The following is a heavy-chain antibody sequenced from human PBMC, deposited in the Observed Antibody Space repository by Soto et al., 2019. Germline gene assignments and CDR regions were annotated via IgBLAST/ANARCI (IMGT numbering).Heavy chain of an antibody. CDR1: GYTFTSYA. Sequence: QVQLVQSGAEVKKPGASVKVSCKASGYTFTSYAISWVRQAPGQGLEWMGWISAYNGNTNYAQKLQSKVTRKTDTSTSTAYMERRSVSADDAAVHYCPGIVWLAAAGNDYWGQGTLVTVSS. CDR3: PGIVWLAAAGNDY. J-gene: IGHJ4*02. CDR2: ISAYNGNT. D-gene: IGHD6-13*01. V-gene: IGHV1-18*01.